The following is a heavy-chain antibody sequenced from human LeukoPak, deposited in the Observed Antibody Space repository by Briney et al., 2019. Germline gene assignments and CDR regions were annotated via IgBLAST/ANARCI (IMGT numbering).Heavy chain of an antibody. CDR3: AIRHDYGDNAKYHFDY. D-gene: IGHD4-23*01. Sequence: PSETLSLTCTVSGGSVSSDTSYWSWIRQPPGKGLECIGYIYYSGSTNYNPSLKTPVTMSVDTSKNQFSLKLSSVTAADTAVYYCAIRHDYGDNAKYHFDYWGQGTLVTVSP. J-gene: IGHJ4*02. V-gene: IGHV4-61*01. CDR2: IYYSGST. CDR1: GGSVSSDTSY.